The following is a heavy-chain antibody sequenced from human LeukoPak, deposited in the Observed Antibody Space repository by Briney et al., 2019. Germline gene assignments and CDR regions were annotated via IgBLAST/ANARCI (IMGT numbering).Heavy chain of an antibody. Sequence: GGSLRLSCAASGFTFSSYAMHWVRQAPGKGLEWVAVISYDGSNKYYADSVKGRFTIPRDNSKDTLFLQMNSLRAEDTAVYYCARDPQHWGQGTLVTVSS. CDR3: ARDPQH. CDR2: ISYDGSNK. J-gene: IGHJ1*01. CDR1: GFTFSSYA. V-gene: IGHV3-30*04.